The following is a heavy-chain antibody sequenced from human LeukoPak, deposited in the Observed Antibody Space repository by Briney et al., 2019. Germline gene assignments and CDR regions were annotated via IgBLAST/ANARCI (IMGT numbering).Heavy chain of an antibody. J-gene: IGHJ4*02. CDR1: GGSISSGGYY. V-gene: IGHV4-31*03. CDR2: IYYSGST. D-gene: IGHD6-19*01. CDR3: ARERIAVAGPFDY. Sequence: SETLSLTCTVSGGSISSGGYYWSWIRQHPGKGLEWIGYIYYSGSTYYNPSLKSRVTISVDTSKNQFSLKLSSVTAADTAVYYCARERIAVAGPFDYWGQGTLVTVSS.